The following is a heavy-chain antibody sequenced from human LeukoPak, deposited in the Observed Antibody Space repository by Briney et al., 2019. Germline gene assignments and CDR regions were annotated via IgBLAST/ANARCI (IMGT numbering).Heavy chain of an antibody. J-gene: IGHJ4*02. D-gene: IGHD1-14*01. CDR3: ARAELRMALDY. CDR1: GGSISSYY. Sequence: SETLSLTCTVSGGSISSYYWSWIRQPPGKGLEWIGYIYYSGSTNYNPSLKSRVTISVDTSKNQFSLKLSSVTAADTAVYYCARAELRMALDYWGQGTLVTVPS. V-gene: IGHV4-59*01. CDR2: IYYSGST.